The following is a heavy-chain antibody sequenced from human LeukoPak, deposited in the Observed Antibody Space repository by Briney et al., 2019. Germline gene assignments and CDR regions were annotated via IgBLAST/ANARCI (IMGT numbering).Heavy chain of an antibody. CDR2: IIPIFSTA. V-gene: IGHV1-69*13. J-gene: IGHJ6*02. CDR1: GGTFSSYA. CDR3: ARVVLGRRWLQTSYYYGMDV. D-gene: IGHD5-24*01. Sequence: SVKVSCKASGGTFSSYAISWVRQAPGQGLEWMGGIIPIFSTANYAQKFQGRVTITADESTSTAYMELSSLRSEDTAVYYCARVVLGRRWLQTSYYYGMDVWGQGTTFTVSS.